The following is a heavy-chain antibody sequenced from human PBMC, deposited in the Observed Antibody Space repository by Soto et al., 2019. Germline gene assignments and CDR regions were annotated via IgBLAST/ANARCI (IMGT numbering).Heavy chain of an antibody. Sequence: PSETLSLTCTVSGGSISSSSYYWGWIRQPPGKGLEWIGSIYYSGSTYYNPSLKSRVTISVDTSKNQFSLKLSSVTAADTAVYYCARTGVYSISWYGRISKQYYYYGMDVRGQGTTVTVSS. CDR2: IYYSGST. CDR1: GGSISSSSYY. V-gene: IGHV4-39*01. J-gene: IGHJ6*02. D-gene: IGHD6-13*01. CDR3: ARTGVYSISWYGRISKQYYYYGMDV.